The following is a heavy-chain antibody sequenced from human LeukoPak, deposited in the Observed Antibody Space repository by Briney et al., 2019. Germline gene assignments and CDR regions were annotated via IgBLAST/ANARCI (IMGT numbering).Heavy chain of an antibody. CDR2: MNPNSGNT. CDR1: GYTFTSYD. Sequence: GASVKVSCKASGYTFTSYDINWVRQATGQGLEWMGWMNPNSGNTGYAQKFQGRVTITRNTSTSTAYMELSSLRSEDTAVYYCARGGDTVTIDAFDIWGQGTMVTVSS. CDR3: ARGGDTVTIDAFDI. J-gene: IGHJ3*02. D-gene: IGHD4-11*01. V-gene: IGHV1-8*03.